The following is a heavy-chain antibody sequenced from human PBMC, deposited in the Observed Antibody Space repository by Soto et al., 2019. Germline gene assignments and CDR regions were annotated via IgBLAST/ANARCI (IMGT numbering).Heavy chain of an antibody. CDR1: GYTFIFYA. CDR3: ASGLASETLIYNWFDP. J-gene: IGHJ5*02. V-gene: IGHV1-3*01. CDR2: INPGNGNV. Sequence: GASVKVSCKASGYTFIFYAMYWVLQAPGQRLEWMGWINPGNGNVKYSQKFQGRVTITRDTSASTAYMELSSLRSEDTAVYYCASGLASETLIYNWFDPWGQGTLVTVSS. D-gene: IGHD2-15*01.